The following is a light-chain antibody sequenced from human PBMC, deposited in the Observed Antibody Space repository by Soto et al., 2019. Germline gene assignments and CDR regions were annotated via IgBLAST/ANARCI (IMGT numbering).Light chain of an antibody. V-gene: IGKV3-11*01. CDR3: QQRGIWPPVIS. Sequence: EIVLTQSPGTLSLSPGERATLSCRASQSVSTYFALIQQKPGQGPRLLIYGASKRADGIPAMFSGSESGTDFTLTISSLEPEDSAIYYCQQRGIWPPVISFSQGTRLEIK. CDR2: GAS. CDR1: QSVSTY. J-gene: IGKJ5*01.